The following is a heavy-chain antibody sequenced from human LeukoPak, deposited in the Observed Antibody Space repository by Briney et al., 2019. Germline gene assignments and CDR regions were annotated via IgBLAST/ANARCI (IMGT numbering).Heavy chain of an antibody. CDR1: GFTFSGTW. D-gene: IGHD2-15*01. CDR2: IKQDGSKK. J-gene: IGHJ4*02. Sequence: GGSLRLSCAASGFTFSGTWMSWVRQPPGKGLEWVANIKQDGSKKYYVDSVKGRFTISRDNAKNSLYLEMNNLRAEDTAIYYCARDTPLGCFDYWGQGTLVTVSS. V-gene: IGHV3-7*01. CDR3: ARDTPLGCFDY.